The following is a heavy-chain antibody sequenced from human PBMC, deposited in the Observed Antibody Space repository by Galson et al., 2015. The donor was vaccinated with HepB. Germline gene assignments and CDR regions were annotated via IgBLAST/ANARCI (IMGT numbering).Heavy chain of an antibody. V-gene: IGHV3-23*01. CDR1: GFTFSNYA. CDR2: ITGGGGST. D-gene: IGHD3-22*01. CDR3: ARESREYYYDSSGYYVI. J-gene: IGHJ4*02. Sequence: SLRLSCAASGFTFSNYAMSWVRQAPGKGLEWVSAITGGGGSTYYADSVKGRFTISRDNSKNALYLQMSSLRAEDTAVYYCARESREYYYDSSGYYVIWGQGTLVTVSS.